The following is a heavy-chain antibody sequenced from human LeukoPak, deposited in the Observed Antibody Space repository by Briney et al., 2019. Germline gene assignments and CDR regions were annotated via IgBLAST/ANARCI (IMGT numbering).Heavy chain of an antibody. D-gene: IGHD6-13*01. CDR1: GGSFSGYY. J-gene: IGHJ5*02. V-gene: IGHV4-59*01. Sequence: SSETLSLTCAVYGGSFSGYYWSWIRQPPGKGLEWIGYIYYSGSTNYNPSLKSRVTISVDTSKNQFSLKLSSVTAADTAVYYCARDLGQQLAPWGQGTLVTVSS. CDR2: IYYSGST. CDR3: ARDLGQQLAP.